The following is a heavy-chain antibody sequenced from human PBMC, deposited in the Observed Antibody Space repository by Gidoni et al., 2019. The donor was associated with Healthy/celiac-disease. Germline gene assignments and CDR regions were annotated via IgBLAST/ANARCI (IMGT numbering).Heavy chain of an antibody. CDR3: ATLSSIAALDY. CDR2: INPSGGST. J-gene: IGHJ4*02. D-gene: IGHD6-6*01. CDR1: GYTFTSYY. Sequence: QVQLVQSGAEVKKPGASVKVSCKASGYTFTSYYMHWVRQAPGQGLEWMGIINPSGGSTSYAQKFQGRVTMTRDTSTSTVYMELSSLRSEDTAVYYCATLSSIAALDYWGQGTLVTVSS. V-gene: IGHV1-46*01.